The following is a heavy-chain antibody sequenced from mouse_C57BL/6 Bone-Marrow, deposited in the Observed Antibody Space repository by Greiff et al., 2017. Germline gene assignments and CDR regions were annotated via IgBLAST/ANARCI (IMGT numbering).Heavy chain of an antibody. D-gene: IGHD1-3*01. CDR1: GYTFTSYW. V-gene: IGHV1-61*01. CDR2: IYPSDSET. CDR3: ARREEGKGYFDV. Sequence: QVQLQQPGAELVRPGSSVKLSCKASGYTFTSYWMDWVKQRPGQGLEWIGNIYPSDSETHYNQKFKDKATLTVDKSSSTAYMQLSSLTSEDSAVYYCARREEGKGYFDVWGTGTTVTVSS. J-gene: IGHJ1*03.